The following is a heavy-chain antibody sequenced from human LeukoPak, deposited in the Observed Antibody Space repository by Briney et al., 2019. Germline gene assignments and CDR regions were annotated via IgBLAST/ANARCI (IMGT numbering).Heavy chain of an antibody. CDR1: GFTFSGYW. V-gene: IGHV3-74*01. D-gene: IGHD3-22*01. CDR3: ARDPVYYDSRGYYSGGWYFDY. J-gene: IGHJ4*02. CDR2: INSDGSST. Sequence: GGSRRLSCAASGFTFSGYWMHWVRQAPGKGLVWVSRINSDGSSTSYADSVKGRFTISRDNAKNTLYLQMNSLRAEDTAVYYCARDPVYYDSRGYYSGGWYFDYWGQGTLVTVSS.